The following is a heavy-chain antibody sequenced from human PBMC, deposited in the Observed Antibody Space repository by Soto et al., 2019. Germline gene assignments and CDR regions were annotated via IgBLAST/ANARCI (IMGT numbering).Heavy chain of an antibody. CDR2: ISYDGRTI. CDR1: GFAFNNYG. CDR3: AKEETTMTTFSEHYYGLDV. J-gene: IGHJ6*02. Sequence: QVQLVESGGGVVQPGRSLRLSCASSGFAFNNYGMHWVRQAPGKGLEWVAVISYDGRTIYHADSVKGRFSISRDNSKNTLYLQMNSLRVDDTAVYFCAKEETTMTTFSEHYYGLDVWGQGTTVTVSS. V-gene: IGHV3-30*18. D-gene: IGHD4-17*01.